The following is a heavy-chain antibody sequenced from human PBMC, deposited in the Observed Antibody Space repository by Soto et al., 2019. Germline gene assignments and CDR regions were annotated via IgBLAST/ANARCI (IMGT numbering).Heavy chain of an antibody. CDR3: ARHLITDYDIQTYYFDY. CDR2: IYYSGST. Sequence: SETLSLTCTVSGGSISSSSYYWGWIRQPPGKGLEWIGSIYYSGSTYYNPSLKSRVTISVDTSKNQFSLKLSSVTAADTAVYYCARHLITDYDIQTYYFDYWGQGTLVTVSS. D-gene: IGHD3-9*01. J-gene: IGHJ4*02. CDR1: GGSISSSSYY. V-gene: IGHV4-39*01.